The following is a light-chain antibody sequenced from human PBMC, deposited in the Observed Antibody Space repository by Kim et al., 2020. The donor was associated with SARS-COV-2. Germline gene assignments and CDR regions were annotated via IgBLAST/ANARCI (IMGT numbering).Light chain of an antibody. CDR2: QDS. CDR1: KLGDKY. J-gene: IGLJ2*01. V-gene: IGLV3-1*01. CDR3: QAWDSSTVV. Sequence: VPPGQTASITCSGDKLGDKYACWYQQKPGQSHVLVIYQDSKRPSGIPERFSGSNSGNTATLTISGTQAMDEADYYCQAWDSSTVVFGGGTQLTVL.